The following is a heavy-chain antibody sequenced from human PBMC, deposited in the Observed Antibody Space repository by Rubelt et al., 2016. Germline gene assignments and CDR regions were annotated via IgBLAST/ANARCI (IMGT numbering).Heavy chain of an antibody. CDR3: ARDPSGDYVLDY. CDR2: INWNGGST. Sequence: GLEWVSGINWNGGSTGYADSVKGRFTISRDNAKNSLYLQMNSLRAEDTAVYYCARDPSGDYVLDYWGQGTLVTVSS. V-gene: IGHV3-20*03. J-gene: IGHJ4*02. D-gene: IGHD4-17*01.